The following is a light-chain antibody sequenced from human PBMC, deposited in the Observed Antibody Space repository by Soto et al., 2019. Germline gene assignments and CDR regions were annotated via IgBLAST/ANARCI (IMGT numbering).Light chain of an antibody. CDR3: QQSYSTLGLT. Sequence: DIQMTQSPSSLSASVGDRVTITCRASQSSTSYLNWFQKKPGKAPKLLIYAASSLQSGVPSRFXGGGSATAFSLTISSLQPEDFATYYCQQSYSTLGLTFGGATKVEIK. J-gene: IGKJ4*01. CDR1: QSSTSY. CDR2: AAS. V-gene: IGKV1-39*01.